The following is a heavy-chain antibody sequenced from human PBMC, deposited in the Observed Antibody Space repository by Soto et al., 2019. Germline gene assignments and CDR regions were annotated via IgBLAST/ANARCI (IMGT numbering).Heavy chain of an antibody. V-gene: IGHV2-5*02. J-gene: IGHJ4*02. CDR1: GFSLTTSAVG. Sequence: QITLKESGPTLVKPTQTLTLTCTFSGFSLTTSAVGVGWIRQPPGRALEWLALIYWDDDKRYSPSLKSRLTITKDTSKNQVVLTMTNMDPVDTATYYCAHRRNNPWSYYEGYFDYWGQGTLVTVSS. CDR3: AHRRNNPWSYYEGYFDY. CDR2: IYWDDDK. D-gene: IGHD1-26*01.